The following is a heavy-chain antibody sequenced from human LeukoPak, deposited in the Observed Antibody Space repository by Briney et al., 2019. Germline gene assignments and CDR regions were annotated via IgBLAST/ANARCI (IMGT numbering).Heavy chain of an antibody. Sequence: SETLSLICTVSGGSISSSSYYWGWIRQPPGKGLEWIGSIYYSGSTYYNPSLKSRVTISVDTSKNQFSLKLSSVTAADTAVYYCARRNYYDSSGYLYWGQGTLVTVSS. V-gene: IGHV4-39*07. CDR2: IYYSGST. CDR3: ARRNYYDSSGYLY. CDR1: GGSISSSSYY. D-gene: IGHD3-22*01. J-gene: IGHJ4*02.